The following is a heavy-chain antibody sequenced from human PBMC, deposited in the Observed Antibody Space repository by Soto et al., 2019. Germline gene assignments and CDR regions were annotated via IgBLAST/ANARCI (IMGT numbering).Heavy chain of an antibody. D-gene: IGHD2-8*01. CDR3: AADRCLNSLCYLGCW. CDR2: IKSKTDGGTT. CDR1: GVTFSNAC. Sequence: EVQLVESGGGLVKPGGSLRLSCAASGVTFSNACMNWVRQAPGKGLEWVGRIKSKTDGGTTDYDAPVKGRFTISRDDQKNTLYLQRNSLATEDTAVYYRAADRCLNSLCYLGCWWGQVPLVAVSS. J-gene: IGHJ4*02. V-gene: IGHV3-15*07.